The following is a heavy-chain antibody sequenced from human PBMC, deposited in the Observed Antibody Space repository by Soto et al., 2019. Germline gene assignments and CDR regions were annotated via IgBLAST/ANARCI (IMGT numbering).Heavy chain of an antibody. CDR2: IVVGIGIT. J-gene: IGHJ6*03. CDR3: ARSMVRGVLQPRDEYYMDV. Sequence: ASVKVCCEASGLALSGDIGGWVRQARGQRLEWIGWIVVGIGITNYAQKFQGRVTMTRDKTTSTAYMELSSLRSEDTAVYYCARSMVRGVLQPRDEYYMDVWGKGATVTVSS. V-gene: IGHV1-58*01. D-gene: IGHD3-10*01. CDR1: GLALSGDI.